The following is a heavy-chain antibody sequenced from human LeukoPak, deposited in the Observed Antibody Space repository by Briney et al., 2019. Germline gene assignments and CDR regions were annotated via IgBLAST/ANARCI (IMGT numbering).Heavy chain of an antibody. CDR2: IIPILGIA. J-gene: IGHJ4*02. Sequence: SVKVSCKASGYTFTGYGISWVRQAPGQGLEWMGRIIPILGIANYAQKFQGRVTITADKSTSTAYMELGSLRSEDTAVYYCAARNPHSSSWYLADYWGQGTLVTVSS. D-gene: IGHD6-13*01. CDR3: AARNPHSSSWYLADY. V-gene: IGHV1-69*04. CDR1: GYTFTGYG.